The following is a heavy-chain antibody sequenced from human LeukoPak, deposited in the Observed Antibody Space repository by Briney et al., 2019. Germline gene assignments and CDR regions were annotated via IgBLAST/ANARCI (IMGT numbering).Heavy chain of an antibody. D-gene: IGHD2-15*01. Sequence: SETLSLTCTVSGGSISSYYWSWIRQPPGKGLEWIGQTYYSGSTNYNPSLKSRVTISVDTSKNQFSLKLSSVTAADTAVYYCARDFGEYCSGGSCQRDYYYGMDVWGQGTTVTVSS. CDR1: GGSISSYY. CDR3: ARDFGEYCSGGSCQRDYYYGMDV. CDR2: TYYSGST. V-gene: IGHV4-59*01. J-gene: IGHJ6*02.